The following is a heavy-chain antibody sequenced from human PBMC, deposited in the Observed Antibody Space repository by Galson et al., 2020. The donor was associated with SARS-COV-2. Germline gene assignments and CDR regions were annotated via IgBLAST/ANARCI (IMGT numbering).Heavy chain of an antibody. D-gene: IGHD3-22*01. CDR1: GFTFTTYA. Sequence: GGSLRLSCAACGFTFTTYAMSWVRQAPRTGLEWVSTISDSGGRTYNADSVMGRFTISRENSKNTLYLQMNSLRAADTAVYYCAKYYYGSSGYARYGFDIWGQGTMVTVSS. V-gene: IGHV3-23*01. CDR2: ISDSGGRT. J-gene: IGHJ3*02. CDR3: AKYYYGSSGYARYGFDI.